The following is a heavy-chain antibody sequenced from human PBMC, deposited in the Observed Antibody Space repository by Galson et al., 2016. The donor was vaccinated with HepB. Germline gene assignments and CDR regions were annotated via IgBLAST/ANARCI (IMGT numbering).Heavy chain of an antibody. CDR2: IHHSGST. J-gene: IGHJ6*02. Sequence: SETLSLTCAVYGGSFSGYNWTWIRQPPGKGLEWIGEIHHSGSTIYNPSLKSRVTTSVDSSKNQLSLSLTSVTVADTAVYYCARSRSKIGGYHYYAMDVWGLGTTVTVSS. CDR3: ARSRSKIGGYHYYAMDV. CDR1: GGSFSGYN. D-gene: IGHD3-10*01. V-gene: IGHV4-34*01.